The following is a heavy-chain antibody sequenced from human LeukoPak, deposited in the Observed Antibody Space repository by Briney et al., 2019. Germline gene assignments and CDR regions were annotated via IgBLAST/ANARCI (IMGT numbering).Heavy chain of an antibody. CDR1: GYTFTGYY. D-gene: IGHD2-21*02. CDR3: ARTPPGGDIDY. V-gene: IGHV1-2*06. J-gene: IGHJ4*02. Sequence: ASVKVSCKASGYTFTGYYMHWVRQAPGQGLEWMGRINPNSGGTNYAQKFQGRVTMTRDTSISTAYMELSSLRSEDTAVYYCARTPPGGDIDYWGQGTLVTVSS. CDR2: INPNSGGT.